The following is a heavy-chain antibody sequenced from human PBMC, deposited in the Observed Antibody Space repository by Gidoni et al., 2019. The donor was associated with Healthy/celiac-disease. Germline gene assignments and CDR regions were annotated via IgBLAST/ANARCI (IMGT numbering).Heavy chain of an antibody. CDR1: GGSISSGGYY. V-gene: IGHV4-31*03. J-gene: IGHJ4*02. Sequence: QVHLQESGPGLVKPSQTLSLTCPVSGGSISSGGYYWSWIRQHPGKGLEWIGYIYYSGSTYYNPSLKSRVTISVDTSKNQFSLKLSSVTAADTAVYYCARLPTVTTIGDFDYWGQGTLVTVSS. D-gene: IGHD4-17*01. CDR3: ARLPTVTTIGDFDY. CDR2: IYYSGST.